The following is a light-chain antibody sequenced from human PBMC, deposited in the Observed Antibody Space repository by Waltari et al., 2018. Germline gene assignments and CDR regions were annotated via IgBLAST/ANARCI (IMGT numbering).Light chain of an antibody. V-gene: IGLV2-23*01. CDR2: EGT. J-gene: IGLJ2*01. Sequence: QSALTQPAPVSGSPGQSITISCTGSTSDVRGYNLVSWYRQFPNKAPQLIIYEGTRRPSGVSSRFSASKSGNTASLTISGLQAEDEALYFCSSYARSDNSVLFGGGTQLSVL. CDR3: SSYARSDNSVL. CDR1: TSDVRGYNL.